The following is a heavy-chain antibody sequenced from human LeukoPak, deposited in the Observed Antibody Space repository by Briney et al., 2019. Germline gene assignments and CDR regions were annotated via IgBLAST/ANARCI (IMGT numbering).Heavy chain of an antibody. Sequence: ASVKVSCKASGYTFTSYYLHWVRQAPGQGLDLMGWINPNSGGTTYAQNFKGRVTMTWDTSISTAYMELSRLRSDDTAVYYCAREWELLRKYLYHWGQGTLVTVSS. V-gene: IGHV1-2*02. J-gene: IGHJ1*01. CDR1: GYTFTSYY. CDR3: AREWELLRKYLYH. CDR2: INPNSGGT. D-gene: IGHD1-26*01.